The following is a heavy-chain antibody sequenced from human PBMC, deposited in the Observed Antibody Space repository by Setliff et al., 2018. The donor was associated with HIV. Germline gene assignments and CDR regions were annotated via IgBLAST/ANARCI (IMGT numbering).Heavy chain of an antibody. CDR2: IKSKSDGGTK. CDR1: GFSVSFSF. V-gene: IGHV3-15*01. J-gene: IGHJ6*03. CDR3: TTRAVPSRWGELQFLERYYYSMDV. D-gene: IGHD3-3*01. Sequence: GGSLRLSCAASGFSVSFSFMSWVRQAPGKGLEWVGRIKSKSDGGTKDYAAPVKGRFTISRDDSKNTLYLQMNSLKIEDTAVYYCTTRAVPSRWGELQFLERYYYSMDVWGKGTTVTVSS.